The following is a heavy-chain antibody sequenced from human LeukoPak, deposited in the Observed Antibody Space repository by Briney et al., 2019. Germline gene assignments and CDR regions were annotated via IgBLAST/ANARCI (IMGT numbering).Heavy chain of an antibody. CDR3: ARTSGYPYADY. CDR2: IYYSGSC. J-gene: IGHJ4*02. CDR1: GGPISSYY. Sequence: SETLSLTCTVSGGPISSYYWSWIRQPPGKGLEWIGYIYYSGSCNYNHSLQSRLTISVGTSKNQFSLTLSAVTAADTAVYYCARTSGYPYADYWGQGTLVTVSS. D-gene: IGHD3-22*01. V-gene: IGHV4-59*01.